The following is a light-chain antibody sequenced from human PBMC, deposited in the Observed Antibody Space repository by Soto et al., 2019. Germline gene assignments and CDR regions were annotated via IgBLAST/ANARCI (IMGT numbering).Light chain of an antibody. CDR3: CSYARSSVV. CDR1: SSDVGNYNL. J-gene: IGLJ2*01. Sequence: QSALTQPASVSGSPGQSITISCTGTSSDVGNYNLVSWYQQHPGKAPKLMIYEATKRPSGVSNRFSGSKSGNTASLTISGLQAEDEADYYCCSYARSSVVFGGGTKLTVL. V-gene: IGLV2-23*01. CDR2: EAT.